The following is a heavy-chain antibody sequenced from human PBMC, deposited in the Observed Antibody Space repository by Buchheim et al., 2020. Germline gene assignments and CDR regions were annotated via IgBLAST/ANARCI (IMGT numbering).Heavy chain of an antibody. Sequence: EVQLLESGGGLVQPGGSLRLSCAASGFTFSSYAMSWVRQAPGKRLEWVSVSSTSGTTTFYADSVKGRFTISRDNSKNTLYLQMNSLRAEDTAVYYCAKKISGGYHLFDDWGQGT. J-gene: IGHJ4*02. V-gene: IGHV3-23*01. CDR1: GFTFSSYA. D-gene: IGHD2-15*01. CDR2: SSTSGTTT. CDR3: AKKISGGYHLFDD.